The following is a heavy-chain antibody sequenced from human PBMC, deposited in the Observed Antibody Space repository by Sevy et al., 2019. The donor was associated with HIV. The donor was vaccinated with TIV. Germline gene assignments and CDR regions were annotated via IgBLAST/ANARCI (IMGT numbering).Heavy chain of an antibody. D-gene: IGHD3-10*01. J-gene: IGHJ6*02. CDR1: GGTFSSYA. CDR3: AGLDYYGSGSYYKNGYYYYGMDV. V-gene: IGHV1-69*13. Sequence: ASVKVSCKASGGTFSSYAISWVRQAPGQGLEWMGGIIPIFGTANYAQKFQGRVTITADESTSTAYMELSSLRSEDTAVYYCAGLDYYGSGSYYKNGYYYYGMDVWGQGTTVTVSS. CDR2: IIPIFGTA.